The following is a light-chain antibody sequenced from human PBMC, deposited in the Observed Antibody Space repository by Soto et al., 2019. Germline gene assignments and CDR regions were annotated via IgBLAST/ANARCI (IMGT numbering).Light chain of an antibody. CDR2: DAS. J-gene: IGKJ4*01. V-gene: IGKV1-5*01. CDR3: QQYNSYPLT. Sequence: DTQLTQSPSTLSASVGDRVTITCRASQSISSWLAWYQQKSGKAPRLLIYDASSLESGVPSRFSGSGSGTEFTLTISSLQPDDFATYYCQQYNSYPLTFGGGTKV. CDR1: QSISSW.